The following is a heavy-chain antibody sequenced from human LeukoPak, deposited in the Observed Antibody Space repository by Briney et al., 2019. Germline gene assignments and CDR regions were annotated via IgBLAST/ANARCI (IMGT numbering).Heavy chain of an antibody. Sequence: SETLSLTCTVSGGSIGSYYWSWIRQPPGKGLEWIGSIYYSGTTYYNPSLKSRVTISVDTSKNQFSLKLSSVTAADTAVYYCARRYCSETSCLHFDSWGQGTLVTVPS. V-gene: IGHV4-59*08. CDR2: IYYSGTT. D-gene: IGHD2-2*01. CDR1: GGSIGSYY. J-gene: IGHJ4*02. CDR3: ARRYCSETSCLHFDS.